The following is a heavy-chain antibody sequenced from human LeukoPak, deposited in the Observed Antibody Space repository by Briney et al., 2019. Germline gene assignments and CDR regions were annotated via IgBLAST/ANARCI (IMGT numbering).Heavy chain of an antibody. CDR3: ARGYCSGGSCYGWYDP. D-gene: IGHD2-15*01. Sequence: SQTLSLICTVSGGSISSGGYYWSWIRQHPGKGLEWIGYIYYSGSTYYNPSLKSRVTISVDTSKNQFSLKVSSVTAADTAVYYCARGYCSGGSCYGWYDPWGQGTQVTVSS. CDR2: IYYSGST. V-gene: IGHV4-31*03. CDR1: GGSISSGGYY. J-gene: IGHJ5*02.